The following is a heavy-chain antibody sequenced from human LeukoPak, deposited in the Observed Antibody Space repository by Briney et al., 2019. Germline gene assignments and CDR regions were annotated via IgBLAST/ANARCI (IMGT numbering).Heavy chain of an antibody. J-gene: IGHJ4*02. CDR2: ISGSGTGT. CDR3: VKGFHFDW. CDR1: GFGFSTHD. Sequence: GGSLRPSCAASGFGFSTHDMSWGRQVPGKGPEWVSSISGSGTGTYYTDSVKGRFTISRDTSKNTLYLQMDNLRVEDTAVYYCVKGFHFDWWGQGTLVIASS. V-gene: IGHV3-23*01.